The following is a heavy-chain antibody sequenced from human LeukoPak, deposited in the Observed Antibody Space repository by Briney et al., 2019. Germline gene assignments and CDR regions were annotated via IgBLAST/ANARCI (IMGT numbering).Heavy chain of an antibody. J-gene: IGHJ4*02. CDR1: GFTFSNYA. V-gene: IGHV3-30*04. CDR2: ISYDGTKQ. D-gene: IGHD3-10*01. CDR3: ARDQGRGSIDY. Sequence: GGSLRLSCAASGFTFSNYAMHWVRQAPGKGLEWVAIISYDGTKQFYADSVKGRFTISRDDSRNTLYLQMNSLRPEDTAVYYCARDQGRGSIDYWGQGTLVTVSS.